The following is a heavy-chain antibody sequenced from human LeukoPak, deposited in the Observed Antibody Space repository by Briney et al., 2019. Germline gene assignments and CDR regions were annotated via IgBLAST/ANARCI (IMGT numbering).Heavy chain of an antibody. CDR1: GFTFSSYG. J-gene: IGHJ4*02. Sequence: GGSLRLSCAASGFTFSSYGMHWVRQAPGKGLEWVAFVQYDGSNKYYADSVKGRFTISRDNSRNTLHLQMNSLRPEDTAVYYCTKGCYCGSGTYCSDYWGQGTLVTVSS. CDR2: VQYDGSNK. D-gene: IGHD3-10*01. V-gene: IGHV3-30*02. CDR3: TKGCYCGSGTYCSDY.